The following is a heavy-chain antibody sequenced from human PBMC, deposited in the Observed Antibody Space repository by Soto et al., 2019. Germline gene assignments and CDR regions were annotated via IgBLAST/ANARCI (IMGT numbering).Heavy chain of an antibody. D-gene: IGHD2-21*02. CDR1: GESISSSSYY. J-gene: IGHJ4*02. V-gene: IGHV4-39*01. CDR2: IYYSGRT. Sequence: PSETLSLTCIVSGESISSSSYYWGWIRQPPGKGLEWIGSIYYSGRTYYNPSFKSRVTISIDTSKNQFSLKLSSVTATDTAVYYCARQRTTVVTQDYFDHWGQGALVTVSS. CDR3: ARQRTTVVTQDYFDH.